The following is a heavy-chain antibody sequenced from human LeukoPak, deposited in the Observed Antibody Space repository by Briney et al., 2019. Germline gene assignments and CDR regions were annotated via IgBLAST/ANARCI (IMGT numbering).Heavy chain of an antibody. CDR3: ARDCEYCTNGVCLYYYGMDV. D-gene: IGHD2-8*01. Sequence: ASVKVSCKASGYTFTSYYMHWVRQAPGQGLEWMGIINPSGGSTSYAQKFQGRVTMTRDTSTSTVYMELSSLRSEDTAVYYCARDCEYCTNGVCLYYYGMDVWGQGTTVTVSS. CDR1: GYTFTSYY. CDR2: INPSGGST. J-gene: IGHJ6*02. V-gene: IGHV1-46*01.